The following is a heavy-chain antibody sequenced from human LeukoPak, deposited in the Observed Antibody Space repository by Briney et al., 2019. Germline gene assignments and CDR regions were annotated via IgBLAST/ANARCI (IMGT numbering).Heavy chain of an antibody. CDR3: ARDRGYSGYDSDAYFDY. CDR2: ISNSGSIM. D-gene: IGHD5-12*01. Sequence: GGSLRLSCAASGFTFSDYYMSWIRQAPGKGLEWVSYISNSGSIMYYADAVKGRFTISRDNAKNSLYLQMNSLRAEDTAVYYCARDRGYSGYDSDAYFDYWGQGSLVTVSS. CDR1: GFTFSDYY. J-gene: IGHJ4*02. V-gene: IGHV3-11*01.